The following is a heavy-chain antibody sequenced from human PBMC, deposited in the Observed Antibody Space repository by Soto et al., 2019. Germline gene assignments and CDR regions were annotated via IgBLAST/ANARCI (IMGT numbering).Heavy chain of an antibody. V-gene: IGHV4-30-4*08. J-gene: IGHJ3*02. CDR1: GGSISSGDYY. CDR3: ARPLTPLRGTDAFDI. D-gene: IGHD1-1*01. Sequence: QVQLQESGPGLVRPSQTLSLTCTVSGGSISSGDYYLSWIRQPPGKGLEWIGVIYYSGITYYNPSLESRLFMSVDTSKNQFSLKVSSVTAADTAVYYCARPLTPLRGTDAFDIWGQGTMVTVSS. CDR2: IYYSGIT.